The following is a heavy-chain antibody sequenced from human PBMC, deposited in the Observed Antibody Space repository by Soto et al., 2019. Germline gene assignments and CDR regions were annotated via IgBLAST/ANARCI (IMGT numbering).Heavy chain of an antibody. V-gene: IGHV1-69*12. D-gene: IGHD3-9*01. CDR3: ARAYDISPDWFDP. Sequence: QVQLVQSGAEVKKPGSSVKVSCKASGGTFSSYAISWVRQAPGQGLEWMGGIIPIFGTANYAQKFQGRVTVTADESTSTAYMELSSLGSEDTAVDYCARAYDISPDWFDPWGQGTLVTVSS. CDR2: IIPIFGTA. J-gene: IGHJ5*02. CDR1: GGTFSSYA.